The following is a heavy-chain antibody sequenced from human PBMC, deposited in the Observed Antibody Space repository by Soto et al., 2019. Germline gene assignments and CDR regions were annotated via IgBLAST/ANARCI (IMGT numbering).Heavy chain of an antibody. J-gene: IGHJ4*02. Sequence: EVHLVESGGGSVQPGGSLKLSCAGSGLAFSSYCIHWVRQVPGKGLVWVSRINGDGSTTSYADSVRGRFTISRDNAKDTLYLQMNSLRAEDKALYYCARVGQGRYYFDYWGQGTLVTVSS. CDR3: ARVGQGRYYFDY. V-gene: IGHV3-74*01. CDR1: GLAFSSYC. CDR2: INGDGSTT.